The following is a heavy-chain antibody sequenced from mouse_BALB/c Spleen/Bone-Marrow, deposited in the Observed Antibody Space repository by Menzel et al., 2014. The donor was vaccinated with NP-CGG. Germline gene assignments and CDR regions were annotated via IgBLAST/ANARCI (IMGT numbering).Heavy chain of an antibody. CDR3: ATQNFDY. J-gene: IGHJ2*01. Sequence: DVMLVESGGGLVKPGGSLKLSCTASGFIFXSYGMSWVRQTPEKRLEWVATISGGGSYRYYPDSVQGRITISRDNAKNNLYLQMSSLRSEDTALYYCATQNFDYWGQGTTLTVSS. V-gene: IGHV5-9-2*01. CDR2: ISGGGSYR. CDR1: GFIFXSYG.